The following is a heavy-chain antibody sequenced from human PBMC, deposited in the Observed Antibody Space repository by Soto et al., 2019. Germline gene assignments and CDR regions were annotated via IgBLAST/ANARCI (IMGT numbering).Heavy chain of an antibody. CDR3: ARPYGSGSQAEYNWFDP. D-gene: IGHD3-10*01. Sequence: GASLKVSCKASGYTFTSYYMHWVRQAPGQGLEWMGIINPSGGSTSYAQKFQGRVTMTRDTSTSTVYMELSSLRSEDTAVYYCARPYGSGSQAEYNWFDPWGQGTLVTVS. CDR2: INPSGGST. V-gene: IGHV1-46*01. J-gene: IGHJ5*02. CDR1: GYTFTSYY.